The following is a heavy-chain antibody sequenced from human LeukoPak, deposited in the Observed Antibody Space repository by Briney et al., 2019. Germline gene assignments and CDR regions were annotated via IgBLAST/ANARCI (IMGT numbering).Heavy chain of an antibody. V-gene: IGHV4-59*01. CDR2: IYYSGST. J-gene: IGHJ4*02. Sequence: AETLSLTCTVSGVSISSYYWSRIRQPPGKGLEWIGYIYYSGSTNYNPSLKSRVTISVDTSKNQFSLKLSSVTAADTAVYYCARERYCSSTSCAGDFDYWGQGTLVTVSS. D-gene: IGHD2-2*01. CDR3: ARERYCSSTSCAGDFDY. CDR1: GVSISSYY.